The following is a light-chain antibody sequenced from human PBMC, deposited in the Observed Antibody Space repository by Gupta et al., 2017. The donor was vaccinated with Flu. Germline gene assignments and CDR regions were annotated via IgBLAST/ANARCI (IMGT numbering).Light chain of an antibody. CDR1: QSVSTW. V-gene: IGKV1-5*03. CDR2: KAS. Sequence: IQITPSPSTLSASVGDRVTITCRASQSVSTWLAWYQQKPGKAPKLLIYKASNLERGVPSRFSGSGSGTEFTLTISSLQPDDFATYYCQHYSTYLYTFGQGTKLEIK. CDR3: QHYSTYLYT. J-gene: IGKJ2*01.